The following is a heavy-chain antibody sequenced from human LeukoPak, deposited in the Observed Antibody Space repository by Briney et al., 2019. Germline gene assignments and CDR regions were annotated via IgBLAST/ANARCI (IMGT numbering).Heavy chain of an antibody. CDR2: IYHSGST. J-gene: IGHJ4*02. Sequence: PSETLSLTCTVSGGSIRMSTYYWGWIRQPRGKVLEWIGSIYHSGSTHYHPSLRSRVTMSVDTSKNQFTLKVTAVTAADTAVYYCVTNGTVTVAGTKFNYFDYWGQGALVTVSS. D-gene: IGHD6-19*01. CDR3: VTNGTVTVAGTKFNYFDY. V-gene: IGHV4-39*01. CDR1: GGSIRMSTYY.